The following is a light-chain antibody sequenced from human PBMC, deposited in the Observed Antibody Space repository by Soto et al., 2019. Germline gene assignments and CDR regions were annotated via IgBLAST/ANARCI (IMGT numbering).Light chain of an antibody. CDR2: GAS. CDR3: RNYNSAAL. CDR1: QGISNY. J-gene: IGKJ4*01. Sequence: DIQMTQTPSSLSSSVGERVTIACPASQGISNYLGWEQQKPGKVPKVLIYGASTLQSGVPSRFSGSGSGTDFTIAISSLQPEDVGTYYGRNYNSAALFGGGTKVDIK. V-gene: IGKV1-27*01.